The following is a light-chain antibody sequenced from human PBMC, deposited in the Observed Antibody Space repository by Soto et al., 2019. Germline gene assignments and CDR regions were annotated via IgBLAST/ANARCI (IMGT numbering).Light chain of an antibody. CDR3: HQYGYSPRT. CDR1: QSVSSSH. Sequence: EIVLTQSPGTLSLSPGERATLSCRASQSVSSSHLAWYQQKPGQAPRLLIYGASFRATGIPDRFSGSASGTDFTLTISRLEPEDFAVDYCHQYGYSPRTFGQGTKLEIK. J-gene: IGKJ2*01. V-gene: IGKV3-20*01. CDR2: GAS.